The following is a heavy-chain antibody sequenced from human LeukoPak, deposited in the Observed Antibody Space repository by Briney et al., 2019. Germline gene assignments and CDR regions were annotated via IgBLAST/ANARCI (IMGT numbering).Heavy chain of an antibody. CDR1: GFTFSIYE. D-gene: IGHD4-11*01. Sequence: PGGSLRLSCAASGFTFSIYEMTWVRQALGKGLEWVSYINSANTIKYGDSVKGRFTISRDNAKNSLYLQMNSLRVEDTAVYYCARFHTSNYNSIDYWGQGTLVTVSS. CDR3: ARFHTSNYNSIDY. CDR2: INSANTI. J-gene: IGHJ4*02. V-gene: IGHV3-48*03.